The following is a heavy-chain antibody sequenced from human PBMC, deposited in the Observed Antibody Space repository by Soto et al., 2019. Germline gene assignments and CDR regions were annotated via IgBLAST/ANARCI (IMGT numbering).Heavy chain of an antibody. CDR2: IKQDGSEK. CDR1: GFTFSSYW. D-gene: IGHD6-19*01. J-gene: IGHJ4*02. V-gene: IGHV3-7*01. CDR3: ARLGSGWYRQYFDY. Sequence: GGSLRLSCAASGFTFSSYWMSWVRQAPGKGLEWVANIKQDGSEKYYVDSVKGRFTISRDNAKNSLYLQMNSLRAEDTVVYYCARLGSGWYRQYFDYWGQGTLVTVSS.